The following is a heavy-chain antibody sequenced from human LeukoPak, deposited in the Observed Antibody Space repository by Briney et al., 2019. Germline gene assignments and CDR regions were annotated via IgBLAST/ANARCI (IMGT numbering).Heavy chain of an antibody. Sequence: PSETLSLTCAVHGGSFSGYYWSWIRKPPGKGLEWIGEINHSGGTNYNPSLKSRVTISVDTSKNQFSLKLSSVTAADTAVYYCARDIAVAGTGDWGQGTLVSVSS. CDR2: INHSGGT. V-gene: IGHV4-34*01. J-gene: IGHJ4*02. CDR3: ARDIAVAGTGD. D-gene: IGHD6-19*01. CDR1: GGSFSGYY.